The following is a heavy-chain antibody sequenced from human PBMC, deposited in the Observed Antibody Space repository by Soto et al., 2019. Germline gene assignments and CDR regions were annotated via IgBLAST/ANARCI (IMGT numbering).Heavy chain of an antibody. V-gene: IGHV4-59*08. CDR3: ARHLVDDGFDI. J-gene: IGHJ3*02. CDR2: MSDSGST. CDR1: GGSISDYY. Sequence: PSETLSLTCTVSGGSISDYYWRWIRQPPGKGLEWIGYMSDSGSTNYTPSLRSRVTMSVDTSKNQFSLRLRYVTAADTAVYYCARHLVDDGFDIWGQGTLVSVSS.